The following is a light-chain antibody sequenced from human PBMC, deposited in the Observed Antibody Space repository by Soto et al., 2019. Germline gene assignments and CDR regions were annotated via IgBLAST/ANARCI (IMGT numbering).Light chain of an antibody. Sequence: DIQMTQTPSSLSASVGDTVTMTCRASQSIALSVNWYQQKPGKAPKLLIYVAFTLESGVPSRFSGSGSGTEFTLTIRSLPPEDFATYYCQHYNSYSEAFGQGTKVDIK. V-gene: IGKV1-39*01. CDR2: VAF. J-gene: IGKJ1*01. CDR3: QHYNSYSEA. CDR1: QSIALS.